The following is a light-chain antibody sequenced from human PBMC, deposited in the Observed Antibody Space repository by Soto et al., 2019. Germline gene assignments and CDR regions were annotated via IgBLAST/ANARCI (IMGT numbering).Light chain of an antibody. CDR2: GAS. V-gene: IGKV3D-15*01. J-gene: IGKJ5*01. Sequence: EVVLTQSPATLSLAPGERSTLSCRASQFLSSYLAWYQQKPGQAPRLLIYGASSRATGIPDRFSGSGSGTEFTLTISSLQSEDFSVYFCQQYYDWPITFGQGTRLEIK. CDR3: QQYYDWPIT. CDR1: QFLSSY.